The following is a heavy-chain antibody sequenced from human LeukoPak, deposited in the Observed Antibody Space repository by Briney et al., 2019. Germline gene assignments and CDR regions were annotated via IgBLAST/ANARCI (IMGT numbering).Heavy chain of an antibody. D-gene: IGHD2-21*02. CDR2: IYHSGSA. Sequence: SETLSLTCTVSGGSISSGGYYWSWIRQPPGKGLEWIGYIYHSGSAYYNPSLKSRVTISVDTSKNQFSLKLSSVTAADTAVYYCARDPSIVVVTDRERVRSYYFDYWGQGTLVTVSS. V-gene: IGHV4-30-2*05. CDR3: ARDPSIVVVTDRERVRSYYFDY. J-gene: IGHJ4*02. CDR1: GGSISSGGYY.